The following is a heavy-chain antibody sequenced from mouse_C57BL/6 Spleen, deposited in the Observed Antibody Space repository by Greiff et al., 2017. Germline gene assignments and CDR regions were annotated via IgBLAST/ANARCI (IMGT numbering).Heavy chain of an antibody. J-gene: IGHJ3*01. Sequence: QVQLQQSGAELAKPGASVKLSCKASGYTFTSYWMHWVKQRPGQGLEWIGYINPSSGYTKYNQKFKDKATLTADKSSSTAYMQLSSLTSEDSAVYYCARSQDSSGYQFAYWGQGTLVTVSA. V-gene: IGHV1-7*01. CDR2: INPSSGYT. CDR3: ARSQDSSGYQFAY. D-gene: IGHD3-2*02. CDR1: GYTFTSYW.